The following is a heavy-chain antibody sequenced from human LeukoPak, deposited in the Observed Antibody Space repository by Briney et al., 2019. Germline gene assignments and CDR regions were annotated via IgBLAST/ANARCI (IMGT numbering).Heavy chain of an antibody. CDR2: ISGSGSST. CDR1: GFTFSDFA. Sequence: GGSLRLSCAASGFTFSDFAMSWVRQAPGKGLEWVSAISGSGSSTYYADSVKGRFTISRDNSKNTLCLQMNSPRAEDTAIYYCAKDYGYYYDSSGLYYFDYWGQGALVTVSS. D-gene: IGHD3-22*01. CDR3: AKDYGYYYDSSGLYYFDY. V-gene: IGHV3-23*01. J-gene: IGHJ4*02.